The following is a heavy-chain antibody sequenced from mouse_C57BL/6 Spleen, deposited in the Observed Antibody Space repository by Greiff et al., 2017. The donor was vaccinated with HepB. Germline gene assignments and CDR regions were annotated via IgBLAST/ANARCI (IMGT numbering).Heavy chain of an antibody. J-gene: IGHJ4*01. CDR1: GYTFTSYW. D-gene: IGHD2-1*01. Sequence: QVHVKQPGAELVKPGASVKVSCKASGYTFTSYWMHWVKQRPGQGLEWIGRIHPSDSDTNYNQKFKGKATLTVDKSSSTAYMQLSSLTSEDSAVYYCATLYGNYDAMDYWGQGTSVTVSS. V-gene: IGHV1-74*01. CDR3: ATLYGNYDAMDY. CDR2: IHPSDSDT.